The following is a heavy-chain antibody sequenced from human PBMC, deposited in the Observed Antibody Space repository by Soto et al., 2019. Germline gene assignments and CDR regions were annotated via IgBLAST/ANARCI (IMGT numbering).Heavy chain of an antibody. CDR3: ARRVTGGGERFDP. V-gene: IGHV4-30-4*01. J-gene: IGHJ5*02. CDR2: IYSSGST. Sequence: QVQLQVSGPGLVEPSQTLSLTCTVSGASVSSGDYFWTWIRQPPGKDLEWIGYIYSSGSTNYNPSLRSRGTMSKDTSKNQFSLNLNSVTAADTAVYYCARRVTGGGERFDPWGQGTLVTVSS. D-gene: IGHD7-27*01. CDR1: GASVSSGDYF.